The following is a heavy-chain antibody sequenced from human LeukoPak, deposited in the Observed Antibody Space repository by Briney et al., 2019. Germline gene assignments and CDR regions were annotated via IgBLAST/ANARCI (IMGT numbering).Heavy chain of an antibody. D-gene: IGHD6-6*01. CDR3: ARDTPYSSSWRGAYHYYMDV. CDR1: GGTFSSYA. V-gene: IGHV1-69*05. Sequence: SVKVSCKASGGTFSSYAISWVRQAPGQGLEWMGRIISIFGTANYAQKFQGRVTITTDESTSTAYMELSSLRSEDTAVYYCARDTPYSSSWRGAYHYYMDVWGKGTTVTVSS. J-gene: IGHJ6*03. CDR2: IISIFGTA.